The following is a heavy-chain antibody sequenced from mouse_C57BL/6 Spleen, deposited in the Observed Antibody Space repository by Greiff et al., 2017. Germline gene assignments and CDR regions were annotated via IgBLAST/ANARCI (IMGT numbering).Heavy chain of an antibody. CDR1: GYTFTSYW. Sequence: QVQLKQPGAELVRPGSSVKLSCKASGYTFTSYWMDWVKQRPGQGLEWIGNIYPSDSETHYNQKFKDKATLTVDKSSSTAYMQLSSLTSEDSAVYDCARRGTNYDGYYEACWGTGALVTVAA. CDR2: IYPSDSET. D-gene: IGHD2-3*01. J-gene: IGHJ3*01. CDR3: ARRGTNYDGYYEAC. V-gene: IGHV1-61*01.